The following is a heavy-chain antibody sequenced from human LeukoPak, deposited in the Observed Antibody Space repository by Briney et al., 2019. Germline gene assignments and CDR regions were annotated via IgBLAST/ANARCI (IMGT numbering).Heavy chain of an antibody. CDR3: ARRRAVAGYYYFDY. V-gene: IGHV5-51*01. J-gene: IGHJ4*02. CDR1: GYTYTSYW. D-gene: IGHD6-19*01. CDR2: IYPGDSDT. Sequence: GESLKISCKGSGYTYTSYWIGWVRQMPGKGLEWMGIIYPGDSDTRYSPSFQGQVTISADKSISTAYLQWSSLMASDTAMYYCARRRAVAGYYYFDYWGQGTLVTVSS.